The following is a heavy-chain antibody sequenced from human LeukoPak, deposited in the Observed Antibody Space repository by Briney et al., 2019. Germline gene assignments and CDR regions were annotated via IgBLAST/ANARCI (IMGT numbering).Heavy chain of an antibody. CDR1: GGSIDNSHYY. V-gene: IGHV4-39*01. Sequence: SETLSLTCTVSGGSIDNSHYYWGWIRQPPGEGLEWIASIHYSGSTHYNPSLKSRVTIPVDTSKNQFSLKLSSVTAADTAVYYCVRLASGLIDYWGQGTLVTVSS. D-gene: IGHD6-19*01. CDR3: VRLASGLIDY. J-gene: IGHJ4*02. CDR2: IHYSGST.